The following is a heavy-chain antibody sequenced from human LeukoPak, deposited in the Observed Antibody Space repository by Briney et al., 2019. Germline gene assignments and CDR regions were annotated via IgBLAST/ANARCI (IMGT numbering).Heavy chain of an antibody. D-gene: IGHD1-1*01. CDR1: GFTFSSYA. CDR3: AKDLGAGYKWNY. CDR2: ISGSGGST. V-gene: IGHV3-23*01. Sequence: GGSLRLSCAASGFTFSSYAMSWVRQAPGKGLEWVSAISGSGGSTYYADSVKSRFTISRDNSKNTLYLQMNSLRAEDTAVYYCAKDLGAGYKWNYWGQGTLVTVSS. J-gene: IGHJ4*02.